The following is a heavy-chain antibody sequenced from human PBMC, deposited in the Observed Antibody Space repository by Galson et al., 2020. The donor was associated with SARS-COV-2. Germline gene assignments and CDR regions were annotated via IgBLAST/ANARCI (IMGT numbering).Heavy chain of an antibody. CDR2: ISYDGSNK. J-gene: IGHJ4*02. CDR1: GFTFSSYA. V-gene: IGHV3-30-3*01. D-gene: IGHD3-10*01. CDR3: ARAGGEYGSGSYYNSFDY. Sequence: GGSLRLSCAASGFTFSSYAMHWVRQAPGKGLEWVAVISYDGSNKYYADSVKGRFTISRDNSKNTLYLQMNSLRAEDMAVYYCARAGGEYGSGSYYNSFDYWGQGTLVTVSS.